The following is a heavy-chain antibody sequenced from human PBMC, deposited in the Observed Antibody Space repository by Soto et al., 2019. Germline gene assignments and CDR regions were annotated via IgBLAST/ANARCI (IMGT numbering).Heavy chain of an antibody. CDR1: GGSFSGYY. J-gene: IGHJ6*02. V-gene: IGHV4-34*01. CDR2: INHRGSI. D-gene: IGHD2-15*01. Sequence: QVQLQQWGAGLLKPSETMSLNCAVYGGSFSGYYWSWIRQPPGKGLEWIGEINHRGSINYNPSLKSRVTMSVDTSKNQFSLKLNSVTAADTAVFYCARGPGMRIPAASGRDYYYHGLDVWGQGTAVTVSS. CDR3: ARGPGMRIPAASGRDYYYHGLDV.